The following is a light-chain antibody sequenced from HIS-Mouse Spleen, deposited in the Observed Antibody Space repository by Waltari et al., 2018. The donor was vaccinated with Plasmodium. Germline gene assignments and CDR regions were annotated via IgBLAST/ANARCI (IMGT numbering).Light chain of an antibody. V-gene: IGLV3-10*01. CDR1: ALPKKY. CDR3: YSTDSSGNHRV. Sequence: SYELTQPPSVSVSPGQTASITCSGDALPKKYAYWYQQKSGQAPVRVIYEDSKRPSGIPEGVSGSSSGTMATLTISGAQVEDEADYYCYSTDSSGNHRVFGGGTKLTVL. J-gene: IGLJ3*02. CDR2: EDS.